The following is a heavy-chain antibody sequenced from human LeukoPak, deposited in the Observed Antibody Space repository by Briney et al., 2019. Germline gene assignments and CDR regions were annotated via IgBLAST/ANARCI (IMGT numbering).Heavy chain of an antibody. CDR3: ARDQVGGYSSSWYRNYFDY. CDR1: GFTFSSYS. V-gene: IGHV3-48*01. CDR2: ISSSSSTI. Sequence: GGSLRLSCAASGFTFSSYSMNWVRQAPGKGLEWVSYISSSSSTIYYADSVKGRFTISRDNAKNSLYLQMNSLRAEDTAVYYCARDQVGGYSSSWYRNYFDYWGQGTLVTVSS. J-gene: IGHJ4*02. D-gene: IGHD6-13*01.